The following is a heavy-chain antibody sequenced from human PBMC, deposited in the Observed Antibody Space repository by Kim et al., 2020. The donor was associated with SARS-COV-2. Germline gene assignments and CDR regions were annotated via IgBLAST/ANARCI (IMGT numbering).Heavy chain of an antibody. D-gene: IGHD7-27*01. J-gene: IGHJ4*02. CDR3: ARTLGIPGLCDDY. V-gene: IGHV3-21*01. Sequence: ADSVKGRFTISRDNAKNSLYLQMNSLRAEDTAVYYCARTLGIPGLCDDYWGQGTLVTVSS.